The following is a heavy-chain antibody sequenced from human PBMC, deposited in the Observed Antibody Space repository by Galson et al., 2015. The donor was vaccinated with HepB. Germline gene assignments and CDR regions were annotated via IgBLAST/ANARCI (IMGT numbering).Heavy chain of an antibody. D-gene: IGHD2-15*01. CDR1: GYTFTNYY. CDR2: INPSGSAP. CDR3: ARARDCTGGSCYSYFDY. V-gene: IGHV1-46*01. Sequence: SVKVSCKASGYTFTNYYMHWVRQAPGQGLEWMGIINPSGSAPSYAQNFQGRVTMTRDTSTTTVYMELSSLRSEDTAVYYCARARDCTGGSCYSYFDYWGQGTLVTVSS. J-gene: IGHJ4*02.